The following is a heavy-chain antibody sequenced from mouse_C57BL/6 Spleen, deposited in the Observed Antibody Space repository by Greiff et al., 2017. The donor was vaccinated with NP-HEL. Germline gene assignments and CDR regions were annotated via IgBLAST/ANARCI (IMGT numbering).Heavy chain of an antibody. V-gene: IGHV1-64*01. CDR3: AREFYYGNYYAMDD. J-gene: IGHJ4*01. CDR2: IHPNSGST. D-gene: IGHD2-1*01. Sequence: QVQLQQPGAELVKPGASVKLSCKASGYTFTSYWMHWVKQRPGQGLEWIGMIHPNSGSTNYNEKFKSKATLTVDKSSSTAYMQLSSLTSEDSAVYYCAREFYYGNYYAMDDWGQGTSVTVSS. CDR1: GYTFTSYW.